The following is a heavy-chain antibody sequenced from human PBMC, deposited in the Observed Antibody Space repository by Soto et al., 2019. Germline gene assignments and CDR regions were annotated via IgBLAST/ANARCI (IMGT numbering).Heavy chain of an antibody. J-gene: IGHJ4*02. D-gene: IGHD4-17*01. CDR3: AGYGGNSV. CDR2: IYNDGST. Sequence: EVQLVESGGGLTQPGGSLRLSCEVSGFTVSSNHVTWVRQATGKGLQWVSAIYNDGSTYYADSVKGRFTISRDNSKNTVFLQMNSLRAEDTAVYYCAGYGGNSVWGQGTLVTVSS. V-gene: IGHV3-53*01. CDR1: GFTVSSNH.